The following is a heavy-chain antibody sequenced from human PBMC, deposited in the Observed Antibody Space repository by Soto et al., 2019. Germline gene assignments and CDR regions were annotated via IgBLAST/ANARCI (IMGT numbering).Heavy chain of an antibody. V-gene: IGHV4-30-2*01. Sequence: QLQLQESGSGLVKPSQTLSLTCAVSGGSISSGGYSWSWIRQPPGNGLEWIGYVYHSGNPYYNPSLEGRVTLSLDRYKNQFSLELGSVTAADTAVYYCARLALVTRIFDYWGQGTLVTVSS. CDR2: VYHSGNP. D-gene: IGHD2-21*02. J-gene: IGHJ4*02. CDR3: ARLALVTRIFDY. CDR1: GGSISSGGYS.